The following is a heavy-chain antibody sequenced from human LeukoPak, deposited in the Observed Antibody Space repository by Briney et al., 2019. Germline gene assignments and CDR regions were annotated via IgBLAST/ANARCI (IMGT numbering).Heavy chain of an antibody. CDR2: IYYSGST. V-gene: IGHV4-59*01. CDR3: ARASISGPDAFDI. Sequence: ETLSLTCTVSGGFISSYYWSWIRQPPGKGLEWIGYIYYSGSTNYNPSLKSRVTISVDTSKNQFSLKLSSVTAADTAVYYCARASISGPDAFDIWGQGTMVTVSS. CDR1: GGFISSYY. J-gene: IGHJ3*02. D-gene: IGHD2-15*01.